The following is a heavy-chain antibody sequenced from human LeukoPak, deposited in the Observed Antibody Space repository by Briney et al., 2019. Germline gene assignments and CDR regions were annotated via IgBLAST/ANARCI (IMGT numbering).Heavy chain of an antibody. CDR1: GYTFTSYA. Sequence: ASVKVSCKASGYTFTSYAIHWVRQAPGQRLEWMGRINAGTANRKYSQKFQVRVTITRETSATTAYMELSGLTSEDTAVYYCARVSDDSGWNFDYRGQGTLVAVSS. J-gene: IGHJ4*02. CDR3: ARVSDDSGWNFDY. V-gene: IGHV1-3*01. D-gene: IGHD6-19*01. CDR2: INAGTANR.